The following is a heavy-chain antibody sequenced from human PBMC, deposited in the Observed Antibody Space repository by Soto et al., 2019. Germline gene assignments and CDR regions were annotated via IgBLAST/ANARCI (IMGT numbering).Heavy chain of an antibody. D-gene: IGHD7-27*01. V-gene: IGHV4-39*01. Sequence: SETLSLTCTVSGGSISSSSYYWGWIRQPPGKGLEWIGSIYYSGSTYYNPSLKSRVTISVDTSKNQFSLKLSSVTAADTDVYYCARRWGRTFDYWGQGTLVTVSS. CDR2: IYYSGST. J-gene: IGHJ4*02. CDR1: GGSISSSSYY. CDR3: ARRWGRTFDY.